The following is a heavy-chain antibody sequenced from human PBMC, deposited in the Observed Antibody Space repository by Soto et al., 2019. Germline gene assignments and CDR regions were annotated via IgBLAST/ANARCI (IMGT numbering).Heavy chain of an antibody. Sequence: QAQLEQSGPEVRKPGASVKVSCKASGFNFVNYGISWVRLAPGRGLEWMGWSNVEDVNTNYPQKVQGRVTLTTDTSTRTAYMELRSLRSDDTAVYFCARVGAARVLWDFDYWGQGTLVTVST. D-gene: IGHD1-26*01. CDR2: SNVEDVNT. CDR1: GFNFVNYG. J-gene: IGHJ4*02. V-gene: IGHV1-18*01. CDR3: ARVGAARVLWDFDY.